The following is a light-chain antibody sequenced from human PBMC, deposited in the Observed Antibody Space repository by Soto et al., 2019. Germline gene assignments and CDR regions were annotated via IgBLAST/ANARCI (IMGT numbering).Light chain of an antibody. J-gene: IGKJ5*01. CDR2: XAS. Sequence: IGLTQSPGTLSLSEGEGAIVSXRASRIINNNYLAWYQQKPXKAPXXXSDXASSSATVIPDSFSGGGCGTDFTITVTILEPEDVEVYCCQQYGCPITFGQGTRLEIK. CDR3: QQYGCPIT. V-gene: IGKV3-20*01. CDR1: RIINNNY.